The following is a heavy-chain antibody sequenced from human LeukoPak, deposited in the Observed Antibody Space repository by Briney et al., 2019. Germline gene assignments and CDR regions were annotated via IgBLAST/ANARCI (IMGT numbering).Heavy chain of an antibody. V-gene: IGHV4-34*01. CDR2: INHSGST. Sequence: SETLSLTCAVYGGSFSGCYWSWIRQPPGKGLEWIGEINHSGSTNYNPSLKSRVTISVDTSKNQFSLKLSSVTAADTAVYYCARVTRMYYYGSASSWFDPWGQGTLVTVSS. D-gene: IGHD3-10*01. CDR3: ARVTRMYYYGSASSWFDP. CDR1: GGSFSGCY. J-gene: IGHJ5*02.